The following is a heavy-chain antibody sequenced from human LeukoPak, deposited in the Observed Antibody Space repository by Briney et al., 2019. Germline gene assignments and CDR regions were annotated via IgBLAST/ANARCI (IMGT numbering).Heavy chain of an antibody. V-gene: IGHV3-33*03. CDR1: GFMFSAYN. D-gene: IGHD7-27*01. CDR2: IWSDGGSQ. Sequence: GTSLRLSCVASGFMFSAYNMHWIRQAPGKGLEWVAFIWSDGGSQDYAESVKGRFTISRDNSKNTLFLHISSLRAEDSALYYCASDNWGPGSWGQGTLVTVSS. CDR3: ASDNWGPGS. J-gene: IGHJ5*02.